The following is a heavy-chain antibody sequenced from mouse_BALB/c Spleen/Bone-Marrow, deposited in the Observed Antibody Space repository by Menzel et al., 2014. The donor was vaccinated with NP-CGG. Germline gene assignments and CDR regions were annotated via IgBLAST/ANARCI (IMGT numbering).Heavy chain of an antibody. CDR1: GFAFXSYD. D-gene: IGHD1-1*01. CDR2: ISSGGGST. V-gene: IGHV5-12-1*01. CDR3: AREVLRDYFDY. Sequence: DVMLVESGGGLVKPGGSLKLSCAASGFAFXSYDMSWVRQTPEKRLEWVAYISSGGGSTYYPDTVKGRFTISRDNAKNTLYLQMSSLKSEDTAMYYCAREVLRDYFDYWGQGTTLTVSS. J-gene: IGHJ2*01.